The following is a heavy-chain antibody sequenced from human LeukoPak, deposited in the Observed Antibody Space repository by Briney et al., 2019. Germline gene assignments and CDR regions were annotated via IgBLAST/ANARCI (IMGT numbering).Heavy chain of an antibody. CDR3: ARGDSSGYPPGPN. CDR1: GFIFSSDS. J-gene: IGHJ4*02. CDR2: ISSGSTYK. D-gene: IGHD3-22*01. V-gene: IGHV3-21*01. Sequence: GGSLRLSCAASGFIFSSDSMNWVRQAPGKGLEWVSSISSGSTYKYYADSVKGRFTVSRDNAKNSLYLQMNSLRAEDTAIYYCARGDSSGYPPGPNWGQGTLVTVSS.